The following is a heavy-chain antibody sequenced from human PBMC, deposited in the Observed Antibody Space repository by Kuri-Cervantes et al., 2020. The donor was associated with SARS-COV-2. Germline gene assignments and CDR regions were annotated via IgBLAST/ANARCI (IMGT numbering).Heavy chain of an antibody. V-gene: IGHV1-8*02. J-gene: IGHJ3*02. CDR3: ARDLGDWTPDGFDI. D-gene: IGHD2-21*02. CDR1: GYTFRNND. Sequence: ASVKVSCKASGYTFRNNDINWVRQAPGQGLEWMGWMNPDTGNSGYAQKFRGRVTMTRDTSMTTAYMELSSLRSEDSAIYYCARDLGDWTPDGFDIWGQGTMVTVSS. CDR2: MNPDTGNS.